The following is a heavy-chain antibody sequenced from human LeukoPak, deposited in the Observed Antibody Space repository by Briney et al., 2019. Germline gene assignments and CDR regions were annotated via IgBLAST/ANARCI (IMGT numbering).Heavy chain of an antibody. J-gene: IGHJ5*02. CDR3: ARRTYYYGSGSYPPPNWFDP. CDR1: GGSFSGYY. V-gene: IGHV4-34*01. CDR2: INHSGST. D-gene: IGHD3-10*01. Sequence: SETLSLTCAVYGGSFSGYYWSWIRQPPGKGLEWNGEINHSGSTNYNPSLKSRVTISVDTSKNQFSLKLSSVTAADTAVYYCARRTYYYGSGSYPPPNWFDPWGQGTLVTVSS.